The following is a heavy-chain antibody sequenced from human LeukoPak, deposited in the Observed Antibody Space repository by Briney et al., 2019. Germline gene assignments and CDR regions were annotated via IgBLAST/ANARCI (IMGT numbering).Heavy chain of an antibody. CDR2: ISYDGSNK. V-gene: IGHV3-30*18. CDR3: AKDIAQYYYDSSGSVFDY. Sequence: GGSLRLSCAASGFTFSSYGMHWVRQAPGKGLEWVAVISYDGSNKYYADSVKGRFTISRDNSKNTLYLQMNSLRAEDTAVYYCAKDIAQYYYDSSGSVFDYWGQGTLVTVSS. J-gene: IGHJ4*02. D-gene: IGHD3-22*01. CDR1: GFTFSSYG.